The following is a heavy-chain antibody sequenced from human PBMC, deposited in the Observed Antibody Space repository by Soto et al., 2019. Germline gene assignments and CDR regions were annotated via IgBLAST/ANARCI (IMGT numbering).Heavy chain of an antibody. CDR3: TRPGDCGGDCLEP. Sequence: GGSLRLSCAASGFTFSGSAMHWVRQASGKGLEWVGRIRSKANSYATAYAASVKGRFTISRDDSKNTAYLQMNSLKTEDTAVYYCTRPGDCGGDCLEPWGQGTLVTVPS. V-gene: IGHV3-73*01. CDR2: IRSKANSYAT. J-gene: IGHJ5*02. D-gene: IGHD2-21*02. CDR1: GFTFSGSA.